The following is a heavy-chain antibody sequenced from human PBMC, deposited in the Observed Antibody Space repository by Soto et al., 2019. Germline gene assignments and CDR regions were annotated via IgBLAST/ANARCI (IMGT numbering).Heavy chain of an antibody. J-gene: IGHJ5*02. CDR2: INSDGSST. V-gene: IGHV3-74*01. D-gene: IGHD5-12*01. CDR1: GFTFSSYW. Sequence: SGGSLRLSCAASGFTFSSYWMHWVRQAPGKGLVWVSRINSDGSSTSYADSVKGRFTISRDNAKNTLYLQMNSLRAEDTAVYYCARDSRGDGYASSFWFDPWGQGTLVTVSS. CDR3: ARDSRGDGYASSFWFDP.